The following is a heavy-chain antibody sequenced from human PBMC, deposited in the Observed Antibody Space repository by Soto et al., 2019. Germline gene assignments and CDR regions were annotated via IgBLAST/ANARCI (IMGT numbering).Heavy chain of an antibody. CDR2: IYYSVST. J-gene: IGHJ6*02. V-gene: IGHV4-39*01. Sequence: SETLYLTCTVPGASITSSSYYWGWIRRPPGKGLEWIGSIYYSVSTYYNPSLKSRVTISVDTSKNQFSLKLSSVTAADTAVYYCARRLYYDSSGFEGGGMDVWGQGTTVT. CDR1: GASITSSSYY. D-gene: IGHD3-22*01. CDR3: ARRLYYDSSGFEGGGMDV.